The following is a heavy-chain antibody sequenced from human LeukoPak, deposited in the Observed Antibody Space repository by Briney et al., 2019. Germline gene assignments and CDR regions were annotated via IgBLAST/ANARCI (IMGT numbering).Heavy chain of an antibody. CDR1: GFTFSSYG. D-gene: IGHD4-23*01. Sequence: GGSLRLCCAASGFTFSSYGMHWVRQAPGKGLEWGTFIRYDGGNKYYADSVKGRFTISRDNSKNTLYLQMNSLRAEDTAVYYCAKEGIYYGGGAFDIWGQGRMVTVSS. CDR2: IRYDGGNK. V-gene: IGHV3-30*02. J-gene: IGHJ3*02. CDR3: AKEGIYYGGGAFDI.